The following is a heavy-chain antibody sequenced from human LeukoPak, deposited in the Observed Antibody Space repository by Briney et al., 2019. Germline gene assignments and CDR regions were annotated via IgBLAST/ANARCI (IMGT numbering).Heavy chain of an antibody. V-gene: IGHV3-23*01. D-gene: IGHD2-2*01. CDR3: ARDRSVVPSFDY. CDR2: ISGSGGST. Sequence: PGGSLRLSCAASGFTFSSYAMSWVRQAPGKGLEWVSAISGSGGSTYYADSVKGRFTISRDNSKNTLYLQMNSLRVEDTAVYYCARDRSVVPSFDYWGQGTLVTVSS. J-gene: IGHJ4*02. CDR1: GFTFSSYA.